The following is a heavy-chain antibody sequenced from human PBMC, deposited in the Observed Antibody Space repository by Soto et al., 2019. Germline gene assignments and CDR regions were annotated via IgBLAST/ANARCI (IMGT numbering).Heavy chain of an antibody. V-gene: IGHV3-23*01. CDR1: GFTFSSYA. J-gene: IGHJ4*02. CDR2: ISGSGGST. Sequence: GGSLRLSCAASGFTFSSYAMSWVRQAPGKGLEWVSAISGSGGSTYYADSVKGRFTISRDNSKNTLYLQMNSLRAEDTAVYYCAKDLSPYYDFWSGYYTGPVDYWGQGTLVTVSS. D-gene: IGHD3-3*01. CDR3: AKDLSPYYDFWSGYYTGPVDY.